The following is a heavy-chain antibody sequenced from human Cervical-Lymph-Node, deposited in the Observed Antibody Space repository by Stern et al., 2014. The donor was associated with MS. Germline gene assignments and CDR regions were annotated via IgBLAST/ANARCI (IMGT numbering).Heavy chain of an antibody. J-gene: IGHJ5*02. Sequence: VQLVEAGAEVTKPGSSVKVSCKASGGTFSKFPSSWVRQAPGQGLEWMGGIFPVFRTPTYAQEFRGRVTITAYVSTSTVYMELSSLRSDDTAVYYCALSSETSDRWYSLGYDLWAQGTLVTVSS. CDR1: GGTFSKFP. V-gene: IGHV1-69*01. D-gene: IGHD6-13*01. CDR3: ALSSETSDRWYSLGYDL. CDR2: IFPVFRTP.